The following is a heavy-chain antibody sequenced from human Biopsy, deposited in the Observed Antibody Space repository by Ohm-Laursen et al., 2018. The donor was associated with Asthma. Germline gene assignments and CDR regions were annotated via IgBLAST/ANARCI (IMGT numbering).Heavy chain of an antibody. Sequence: SLRLSCAASGFMFRSFGMHWVRQAPGKGMEWVAVISYDGNHKFYEDSVKGRFTISRDNSKNTLYLQMNSLRTEDTAVYYCAKRRGYSGHDNDYWGQGTLVIVSS. CDR3: AKRRGYSGHDNDY. CDR2: ISYDGNHK. J-gene: IGHJ4*02. V-gene: IGHV3-30*18. D-gene: IGHD5-12*01. CDR1: GFMFRSFG.